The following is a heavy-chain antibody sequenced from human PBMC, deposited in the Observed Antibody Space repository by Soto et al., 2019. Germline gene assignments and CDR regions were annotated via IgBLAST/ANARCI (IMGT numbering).Heavy chain of an antibody. Sequence: TLSLTCTVSGGSISSSSYYWGWIRQPPGKGLEWIGYIYYSGSTYYNPSLKSRVTISVDTSKNQFSLKLSSVTAADTAVYYCAREDHDSSGYYFQHWGQGTLVTVPQ. V-gene: IGHV4-31*03. CDR3: AREDHDSSGYYFQH. CDR1: GGSISSSSYY. CDR2: IYYSGST. D-gene: IGHD3-22*01. J-gene: IGHJ1*01.